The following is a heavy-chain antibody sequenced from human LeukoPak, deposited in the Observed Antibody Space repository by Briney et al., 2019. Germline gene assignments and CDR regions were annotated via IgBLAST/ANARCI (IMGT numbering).Heavy chain of an antibody. Sequence: ETLSLTCAVYGGSFSGYYWSWIRQPPGKGLEWIGEINHSGSTNYNPSLKSRVTISVDKSKNPFSLKLSSVTAAETAVYYCARKDYSAYIDWGQGTLVTVSS. CDR2: INHSGST. V-gene: IGHV4-34*01. CDR3: ARKDYSAYID. J-gene: IGHJ4*02. CDR1: GGSFSGYY. D-gene: IGHD4/OR15-4a*01.